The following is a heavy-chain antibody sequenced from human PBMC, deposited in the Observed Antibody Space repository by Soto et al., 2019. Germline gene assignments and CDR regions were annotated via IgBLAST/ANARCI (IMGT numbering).Heavy chain of an antibody. CDR2: INPNSGGT. CDR3: ARSRSFGYSSSYYFGY. J-gene: IGHJ4*02. Sequence: ASVKVSCKASGYTFTGYYMHWVRQAPGQGLEWMGWINPNSGGTNYAQKFQGWVTMTRDTSISTAYMELSRLRSDDTAVYYCARSRSFGYSSSYYFGYWGQVTLVTVP. CDR1: GYTFTGYY. V-gene: IGHV1-2*04. D-gene: IGHD6-13*01.